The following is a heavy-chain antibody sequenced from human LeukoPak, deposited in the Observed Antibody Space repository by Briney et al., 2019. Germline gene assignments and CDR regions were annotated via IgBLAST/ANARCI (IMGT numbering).Heavy chain of an antibody. Sequence: PGGSLRLSCAASGFTFSSYWMRWVRQAPGKGLLWVSRINSDGSSTSYADSVKGRFTISRDNAKNTLYLQMNSLRAEDTAVYYCARDQGDAFDIWGQGTMATVSS. V-gene: IGHV3-74*01. J-gene: IGHJ3*02. CDR3: ARDQGDAFDI. CDR1: GFTFSSYW. CDR2: INSDGSST.